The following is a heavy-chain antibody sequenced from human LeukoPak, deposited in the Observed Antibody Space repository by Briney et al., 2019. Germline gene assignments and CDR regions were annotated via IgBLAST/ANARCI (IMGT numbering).Heavy chain of an antibody. CDR3: AHASVSGYDLGGGNFDY. CDR1: GFTFSSYA. J-gene: IGHJ4*02. V-gene: IGHV3-23*01. Sequence: GGSLRLSCAASGFTFSSYAMSWVRQAPGKGLEWVSAISVSGGSTYCADSVKGRFTISRDNSKNTLYLQMNSLRAEDTAVYYCAHASVSGYDLGGGNFDYWGQGTLVTVSS. CDR2: ISVSGGST. D-gene: IGHD5-12*01.